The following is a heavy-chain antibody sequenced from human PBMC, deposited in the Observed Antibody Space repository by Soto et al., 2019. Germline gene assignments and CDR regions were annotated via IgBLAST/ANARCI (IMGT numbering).Heavy chain of an antibody. CDR3: ARGHLGYCTNGVCYTSWFDP. Sequence: ASVKVSCKASGYTFTSYYMHWVRQAPGQGLEWMGIINPSGGSTSYAQKFQGRVTMTRDTSTSTVYMELSSLRSEDTAVYYCARGHLGYCTNGVCYTSWFDPWGQGTLVTVSS. V-gene: IGHV1-46*01. D-gene: IGHD2-8*01. CDR2: INPSGGST. CDR1: GYTFTSYY. J-gene: IGHJ5*02.